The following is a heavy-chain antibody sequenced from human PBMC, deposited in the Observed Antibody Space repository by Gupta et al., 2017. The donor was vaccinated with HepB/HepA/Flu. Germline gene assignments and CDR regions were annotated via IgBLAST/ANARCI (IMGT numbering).Heavy chain of an antibody. Sequence: EVQLLESGGGLVQPGGSLRLSCAASGFTFSSYAMSWVRQAPGKGLEWVSAISGSGGSTYYADSVKGRFTISRDNSKNTLYLQMNSLRAEDTAVYYCAKAEYYDSSGYYVPDDYWGQGTLVTVSS. CDR2: ISGSGGST. CDR1: GFTFSSYA. V-gene: IGHV3-23*01. J-gene: IGHJ4*02. D-gene: IGHD3-22*01. CDR3: AKAEYYDSSGYYVPDDY.